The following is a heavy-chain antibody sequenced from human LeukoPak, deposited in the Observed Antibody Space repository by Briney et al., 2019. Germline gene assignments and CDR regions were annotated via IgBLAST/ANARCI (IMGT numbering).Heavy chain of an antibody. CDR2: IYYRGST. Sequence: SETLSLTCSVSGDSISSSSYYWGWIRQPPGKGLEWIGSIYYRGSTYYKPSLRSRVTISIDTSKNQFSLKLSSVTAADTAVYYCATHYYDSSGEFIRDYWGQGALVTVSS. CDR1: GDSISSSSYY. CDR3: ATHYYDSSGEFIRDY. J-gene: IGHJ4*02. D-gene: IGHD3-22*01. V-gene: IGHV4-39*01.